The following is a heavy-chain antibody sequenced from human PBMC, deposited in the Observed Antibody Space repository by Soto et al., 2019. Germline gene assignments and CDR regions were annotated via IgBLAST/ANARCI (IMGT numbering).Heavy chain of an antibody. D-gene: IGHD2-2*01. Sequence: GGSLRLSCAASGFTVSSNYMSWVRQAPGKGLEWVSVIYSGGSTYYADSVKGRLPISRDNSKNTLYLQMNSLRAEDTAVYYCARVWVVPAAMLRFSYYYYMDVWGKGTTVTVSS. CDR2: IYSGGST. V-gene: IGHV3-66*01. CDR3: ARVWVVPAAMLRFSYYYYMDV. CDR1: GFTVSSNY. J-gene: IGHJ6*03.